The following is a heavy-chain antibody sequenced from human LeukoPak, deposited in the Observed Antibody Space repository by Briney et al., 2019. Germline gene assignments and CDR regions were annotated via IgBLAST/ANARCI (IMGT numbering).Heavy chain of an antibody. J-gene: IGHJ3*02. Sequence: GGSLRLSCAASGFTFSSYWIHWVRQTPGKGLVWVSTLNSAGSITPYADSVKGRFTISRDNAKNTLYLQMNSLRAEDTAVYYCAKIWDSTSRSADAFDIWGQGTMVTVSS. CDR2: LNSAGSIT. CDR1: GFTFSSYW. CDR3: AKIWDSTSRSADAFDI. V-gene: IGHV3-74*01. D-gene: IGHD2-2*01.